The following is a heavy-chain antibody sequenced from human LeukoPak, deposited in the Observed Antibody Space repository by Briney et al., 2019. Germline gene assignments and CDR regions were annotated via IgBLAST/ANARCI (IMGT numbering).Heavy chain of an antibody. D-gene: IGHD2-15*01. CDR3: AKARVVVAATTYCIDY. J-gene: IGHJ4*02. CDR2: IRYDGSDK. CDR1: GLTFSTYG. V-gene: IGHV3-30*02. Sequence: PGGSLRLSCAASGLTFSTYGMYWVRQAPGKGLEWVAFIRYDGSDKYYGDSVKGRFTISRDNSKNTLYLQMDSLRAEDTAVYYCAKARVVVAATTYCIDYWGQGTLVTVSS.